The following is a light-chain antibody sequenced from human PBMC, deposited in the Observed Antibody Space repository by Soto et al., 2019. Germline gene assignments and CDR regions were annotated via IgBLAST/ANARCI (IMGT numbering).Light chain of an antibody. CDR3: LSYTTRTTLV. CDR2: EVS. V-gene: IGLV2-14*01. J-gene: IGLJ2*01. Sequence: QSALTQPASVSGSPGQSITISCTGTRSDIGAYNFVSWYQQHPGKAPKLMIYEVSNRPSGVSNRFSGSKSGNTASLTISGLQAEDEADYYCLSYTTRTTLVFGGGTKVTVL. CDR1: RSDIGAYNF.